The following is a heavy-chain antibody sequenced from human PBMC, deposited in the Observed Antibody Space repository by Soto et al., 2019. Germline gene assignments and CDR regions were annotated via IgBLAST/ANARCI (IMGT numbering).Heavy chain of an antibody. V-gene: IGHV4-30-4*01. CDR3: ARSRAYYYDSSSLLFDY. D-gene: IGHD3-22*01. CDR2: IYYSGST. CDR1: GGSISSGDYY. Sequence: QVQLQESGPGLVKPSQTLSLTCTVSGGSISSGDYYWTWIRQPPGKGLEWIGYIYYSGSTYYNPSREIRVTISVDTSKNPCSLKLSSVTSADTTVYYCARSRAYYYDSSSLLFDYWGQGTLVTVSS. J-gene: IGHJ4*02.